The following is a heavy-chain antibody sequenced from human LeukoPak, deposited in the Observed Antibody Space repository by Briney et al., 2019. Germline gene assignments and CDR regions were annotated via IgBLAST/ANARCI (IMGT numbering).Heavy chain of an antibody. V-gene: IGHV4-39*07. CDR3: ATWYYYDSSVDY. CDR2: IYYSGST. D-gene: IGHD3-22*01. J-gene: IGHJ4*02. CDR1: GGSISSSSYY. Sequence: PSETLSLTCTVSGGSISSSSYYWGWIRQPPGKGLEWIGSIYYSGSTYYNPSLKSRVTISVDTSKNQFSLKLSSVTAADTAVYYCATWYYYDSSVDYWGQGTLVTVSS.